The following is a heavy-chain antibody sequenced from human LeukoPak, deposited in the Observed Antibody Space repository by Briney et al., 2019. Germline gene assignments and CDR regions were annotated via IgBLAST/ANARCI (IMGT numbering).Heavy chain of an antibody. CDR1: GFSFNIYS. CDR2: ISSNGRNT. Sequence: GGSLRLSCSASGFSFNIYSMHWVRQAPGKGLEYVSAISSNGRNTYYADSVKGRFTVSRDNSKNTLYLQMSSLKAEDTAVYYCVRVAYSSSWSPPFDYWGQGTLVTVSS. D-gene: IGHD6-13*01. J-gene: IGHJ4*02. V-gene: IGHV3-64D*06. CDR3: VRVAYSSSWSPPFDY.